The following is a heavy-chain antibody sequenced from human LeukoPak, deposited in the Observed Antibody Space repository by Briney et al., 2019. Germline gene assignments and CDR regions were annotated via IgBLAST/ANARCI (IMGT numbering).Heavy chain of an antibody. J-gene: IGHJ5*02. CDR2: ISDSGGST. CDR1: GFTFNNYA. Sequence: PGGSLRVSCAASGFTFNNYALSWVRQAPGKGLEWVSAISDSGGSTYYADSVKGRFTISRDNSQNTLYLQRNSLRAEDTAVYYCAKGDGYNYDNWFDPWGQGTLVTVSS. D-gene: IGHD5-24*01. CDR3: AKGDGYNYDNWFDP. V-gene: IGHV3-23*01.